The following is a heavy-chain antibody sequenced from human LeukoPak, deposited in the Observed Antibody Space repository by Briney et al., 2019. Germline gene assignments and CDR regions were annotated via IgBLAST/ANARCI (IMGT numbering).Heavy chain of an antibody. CDR1: GFSFSNDS. Sequence: PGGSLRLSCVASGFSFSNDSMNWVRQPPGKGLEWVSSISSSSKYIYYADSVKGRFTISRDNAKNSLYLQMNNLRAEDSAVYYCAREYTAMAFDYWAQGTRVTVS. J-gene: IGHJ4*02. CDR2: ISSSSKYI. D-gene: IGHD5-18*01. V-gene: IGHV3-21*01. CDR3: AREYTAMAFDY.